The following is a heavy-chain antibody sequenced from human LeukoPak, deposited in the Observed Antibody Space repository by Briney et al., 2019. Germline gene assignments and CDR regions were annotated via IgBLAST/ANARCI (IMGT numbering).Heavy chain of an antibody. D-gene: IGHD4-23*01. CDR3: ARAYSGYTNPRHDYGGNCGYFDY. CDR1: GYTFTSYG. CDR2: ISAYNGNT. V-gene: IGHV1-18*01. J-gene: IGHJ4*02. Sequence: ASVKVSCKASGYTFTSYGISWVRQAPGQGLEWMGWISAYNGNTNYAQKLQGRVTMTTDTSTSTAYMELRSLRSDDTAVYYCARAYSGYTNPRHDYGGNCGYFDYWGQGTLVTVSS.